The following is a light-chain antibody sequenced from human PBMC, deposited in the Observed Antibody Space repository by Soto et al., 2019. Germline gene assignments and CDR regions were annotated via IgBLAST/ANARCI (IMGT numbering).Light chain of an antibody. J-gene: IGKJ2*01. CDR1: QDVGQW. CDR3: QHYDNYPYT. V-gene: IGKV1-5*03. Sequence: DIYMYQSPSTLSASVGDTVIITCRASQDVGQWLAWYQQKPGEAPKLLIYKGSSLESGVPSRFSGRGSGADFTLTIRDLQPDDFATYYCQHYDNYPYTFGQGTNLEIK. CDR2: KGS.